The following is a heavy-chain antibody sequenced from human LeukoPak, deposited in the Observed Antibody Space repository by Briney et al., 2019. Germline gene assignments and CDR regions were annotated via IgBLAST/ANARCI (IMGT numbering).Heavy chain of an antibody. CDR3: AREGRLPAFDI. J-gene: IGHJ3*02. Sequence: ASVKVSCKASGYTFTSYYMHWVRQAPGQGLEWMGIINPSGGSTSYAQKFQGRVTMTRDMSTSTVYMELSRLRSDDTAVYYCAREGRLPAFDIWGQGTMVTVSS. V-gene: IGHV1-46*01. D-gene: IGHD5-12*01. CDR1: GYTFTSYY. CDR2: INPSGGST.